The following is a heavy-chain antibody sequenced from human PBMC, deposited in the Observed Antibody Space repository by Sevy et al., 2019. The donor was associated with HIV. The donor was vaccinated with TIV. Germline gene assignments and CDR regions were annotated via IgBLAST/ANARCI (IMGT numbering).Heavy chain of an antibody. Sequence: SQTLSLTCAISGDSVSTNSDAWSWIRLSPSRGLEWLGRTYYRSKWYNDYAVSVKSRITIIADTSKNQFSLQLKSVTPEDTAIYYSARDRYYDSSDRTFEYWGQGTLVTVSS. D-gene: IGHD3-22*01. J-gene: IGHJ4*02. CDR1: GDSVSTNSDA. CDR2: TYYRSKWYN. CDR3: ARDRYYDSSDRTFEY. V-gene: IGHV6-1*01.